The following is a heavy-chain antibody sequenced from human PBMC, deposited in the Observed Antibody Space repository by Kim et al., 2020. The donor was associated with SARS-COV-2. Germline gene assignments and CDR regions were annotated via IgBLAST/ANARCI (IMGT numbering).Heavy chain of an antibody. Sequence: SETLSLTCTVSGGSISSYYWSWIRQPPGKGLEWIGYIYYSGSTNYNPSLKSRVTISVDTSKNQFSLKLSSVTAADTAVYYCASLVGATTPHYYYYYMDVWGKGTTVTVSS. CDR2: IYYSGST. V-gene: IGHV4-59*01. D-gene: IGHD1-26*01. CDR1: GGSISSYY. CDR3: ASLVGATTPHYYYYYMDV. J-gene: IGHJ6*03.